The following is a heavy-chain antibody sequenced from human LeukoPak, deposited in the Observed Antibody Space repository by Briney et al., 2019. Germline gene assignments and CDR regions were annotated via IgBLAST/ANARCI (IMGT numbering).Heavy chain of an antibody. Sequence: GGSLRLSCAASGFTVRSNYMSWVRQAPGKGLEWVSVIYSGGSTYYADSVKGRFTISRDNSKNTLYLQMNSLRAEDTAVYYCARGSSSSRSDALDYWGQGTLVTVSS. CDR2: IYSGGST. J-gene: IGHJ4*02. V-gene: IGHV3-53*01. CDR3: ARGSSSSRSDALDY. CDR1: GFTVRSNY. D-gene: IGHD2-15*01.